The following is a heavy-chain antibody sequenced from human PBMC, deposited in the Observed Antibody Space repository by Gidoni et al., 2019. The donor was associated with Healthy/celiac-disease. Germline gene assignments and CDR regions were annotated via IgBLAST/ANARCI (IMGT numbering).Heavy chain of an antibody. J-gene: IGHJ4*02. V-gene: IGHV4-59*01. CDR2: IYYSGST. Sequence: QVQLQESGPGLVKPSETLSLTCTVSGGSISSYFWSWIRQPPGKGLEWIGYIYYSGSTNYNPSLKSRVTISVDTSKNQFSLNLSSVTAADTAVYYCAIMYSSGWYTSDYWGQGTLVTVSS. D-gene: IGHD6-19*01. CDR3: AIMYSSGWYTSDY. CDR1: GGSISSYF.